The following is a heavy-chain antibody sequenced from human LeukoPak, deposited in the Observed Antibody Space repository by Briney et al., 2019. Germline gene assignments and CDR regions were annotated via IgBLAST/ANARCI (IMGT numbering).Heavy chain of an antibody. CDR1: GGSISSYY. Sequence: KPSETLSLTCTVSGGSISSYYWSWIRQPPGKGLEWIGNIYDSGSTNYNPSLKSRVTISVDTSKNQCSLKLSSVTAADTAVYYCARQSISGSSLSYFDYWGQRTLVNVSS. D-gene: IGHD3-22*01. J-gene: IGHJ4*02. CDR2: IYDSGST. CDR3: ARQSISGSSLSYFDY. V-gene: IGHV4-59*01.